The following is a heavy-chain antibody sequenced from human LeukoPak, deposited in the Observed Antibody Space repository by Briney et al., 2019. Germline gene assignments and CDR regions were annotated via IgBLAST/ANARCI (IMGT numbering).Heavy chain of an antibody. CDR2: MNPKSGAT. V-gene: IGHV1-2*02. Sequence: GASVKVSCKASGYTFTGYYMHWGRQAPGQGLEWMGWMNPKSGATDYARKFQGRVTMTRDTSISTAYMELTRLRSDDTAVYFCARGSDYDDYFYMDFWGKGTTVTVSS. CDR3: ARGSDYDDYFYMDF. J-gene: IGHJ6*03. CDR1: GYTFTGYY.